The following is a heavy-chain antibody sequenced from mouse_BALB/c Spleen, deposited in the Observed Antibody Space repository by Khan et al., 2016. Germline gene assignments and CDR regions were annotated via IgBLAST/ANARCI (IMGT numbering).Heavy chain of an antibody. J-gene: IGHJ3*01. D-gene: IGHD3-2*01. CDR1: GYTFSSYW. CDR3: TRVDTTGYAWFAY. Sequence: VQLQQPGTVLARPGASVKMSCKASGYTFSSYWMHWVKQRPGQGLEWIGVIYPGNSDATYNQKFKGKAELTAVTSTSTAYMALSSLTNEDSAVYYCTRVDTTGYAWFAYWGQGTLVTVSA. CDR2: IYPGNSDA. V-gene: IGHV1-5*01.